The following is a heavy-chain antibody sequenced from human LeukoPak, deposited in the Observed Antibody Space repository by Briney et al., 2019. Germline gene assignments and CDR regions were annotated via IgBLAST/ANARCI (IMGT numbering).Heavy chain of an antibody. CDR1: GFTFDDYA. D-gene: IGHD6-25*01. V-gene: IGHV3-9*01. Sequence: PGGSLRLSCAASGFTFDDYAMHWVRQAPGKGLEWVSGISWNSGSIGYADSVKGRFTISRDNAKNTLYLQMNSQRVEDTVVYYCARSRNGSFDYWGQGTLVTVSS. J-gene: IGHJ4*02. CDR3: ARSRNGSFDY. CDR2: ISWNSGSI.